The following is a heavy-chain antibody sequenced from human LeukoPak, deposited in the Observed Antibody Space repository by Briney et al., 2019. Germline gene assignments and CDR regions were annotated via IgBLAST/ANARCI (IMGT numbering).Heavy chain of an antibody. D-gene: IGHD3-22*01. J-gene: IGHJ4*02. CDR2: IRYSGSA. V-gene: IGHV4-59*08. CDR1: GDSISTYY. CDR3: ARLVYDSRGYYFDY. Sequence: SGTLSLTCTVSGDSISTYYWSWIRQPPGKGLEWIGYIRYSGSANYNPSLRSRVTISIDTSKNQLSLKLSSVTAADTAVYHCARLVYDSRGYYFDYWGQGTLVTVST.